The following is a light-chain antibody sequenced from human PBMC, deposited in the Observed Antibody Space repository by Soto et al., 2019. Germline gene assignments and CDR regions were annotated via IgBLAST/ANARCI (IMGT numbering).Light chain of an antibody. CDR3: SSFTSTFTLV. CDR2: DVT. Sequence: QSALTQPASVSVSPGQSITISCTGTSSDVGAYDYVSWYQQHPGKAPKLLIYDVTTRPSGVSNRFSGSKSGNTASLTISGLETDDEAEYYCSSFTSTFTLVFGTGTKVTVL. CDR1: SSDVGAYDY. V-gene: IGLV2-14*03. J-gene: IGLJ1*01.